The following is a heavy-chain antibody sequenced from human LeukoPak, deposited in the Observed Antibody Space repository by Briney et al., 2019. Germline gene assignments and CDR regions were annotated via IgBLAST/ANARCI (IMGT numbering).Heavy chain of an antibody. CDR1: GFTFSSYA. J-gene: IGHJ5*02. D-gene: IGHD5-18*01. CDR3: ARDYPGHGDMYGSSFFDH. CDR2: LSSSDGTI. V-gene: IGHV3-23*01. Sequence: GGSLRLSCAASGFTFSSYAMHWVRQAPGKGLEWVSSLSSSDGTIVYADSVKGRFTISRDNFRNTLYLHMDSLRVEDTALYYCARDYPGHGDMYGSSFFDHWGQGTLVTVSS.